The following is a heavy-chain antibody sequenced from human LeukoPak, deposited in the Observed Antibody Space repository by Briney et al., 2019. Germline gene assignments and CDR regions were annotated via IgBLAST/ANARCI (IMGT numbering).Heavy chain of an antibody. J-gene: IGHJ4*02. D-gene: IGHD3-10*01. CDR3: AKASGSPYYFDY. CDR2: ISGSGSDT. Sequence: GGSLRLSCAASGFIFSDYYMTWIRQAPGKGLEWLSYISGSGSDTNYADSVKGRFTTSRDNAKNSLYLQMNSLRADDTAVYYCAKASGSPYYFDYWGQGTLVTVSS. CDR1: GFIFSDYY. V-gene: IGHV3-11*05.